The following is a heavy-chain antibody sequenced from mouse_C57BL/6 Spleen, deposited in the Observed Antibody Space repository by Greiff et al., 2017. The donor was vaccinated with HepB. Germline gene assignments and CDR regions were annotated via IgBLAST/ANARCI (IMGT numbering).Heavy chain of an antibody. J-gene: IGHJ2*01. Sequence: EVNVVESGGGLVQSGRSLRLSCATSGFTFSDFYMEWVRQAPGKGLEWIAASRNKANDYTTEYSASVKGRFIVSRDTSQSILYLQMNALRAEDTAIYYCARDATGTFDYWGQGTTLTVSS. CDR1: GFTFSDFY. CDR2: SRNKANDYTT. V-gene: IGHV7-1*01. CDR3: ARDATGTFDY. D-gene: IGHD4-1*01.